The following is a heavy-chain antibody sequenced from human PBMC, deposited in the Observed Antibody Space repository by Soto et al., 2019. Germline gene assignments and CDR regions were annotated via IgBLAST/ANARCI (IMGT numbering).Heavy chain of an antibody. D-gene: IGHD4-4*01. J-gene: IGHJ4*02. CDR1: GFTFSSDW. Sequence: EVQLVESGGGLVQPGGSLRLSCAASGFTFSSDWMHWVRQAAGKGLVWVSRINMDGSSTNYADSVKGRFTISRDNAKNTLYLQMNSLRADDTAVYYCARGPRGLYGNDYWGQGALVTVSS. V-gene: IGHV3-74*01. CDR2: INMDGSST. CDR3: ARGPRGLYGNDY.